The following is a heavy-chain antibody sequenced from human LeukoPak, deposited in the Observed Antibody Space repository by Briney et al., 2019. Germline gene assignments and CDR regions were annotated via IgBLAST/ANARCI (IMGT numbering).Heavy chain of an antibody. J-gene: IGHJ5*02. D-gene: IGHD6-19*01. CDR3: ARGFFASGWAS. Sequence: SQTLSLTCAISGDSVTTKNAAWNCIRQSPSRGLEWLGRTYYTSRWNNEYAESVKSRITISPDTSKNQFSLQINSVTPEDTAVYYCARGFFASGWASWGQGTLATVSS. V-gene: IGHV6-1*01. CDR1: GDSVTTKNAA. CDR2: TYYTSRWNN.